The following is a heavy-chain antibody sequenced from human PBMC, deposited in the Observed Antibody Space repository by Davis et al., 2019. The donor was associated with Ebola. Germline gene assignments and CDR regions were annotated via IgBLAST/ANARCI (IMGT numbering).Heavy chain of an antibody. CDR3: ARHPLGWYYDSSGYYFRGYYFDY. CDR1: GGSFSGYY. D-gene: IGHD3-22*01. J-gene: IGHJ4*02. Sequence: MPSETLSLTCAVYGGSFSGYYWGWIRQPPGKGLEWIGSIYYSGSTYYNPSLKSRVTISVDTSKNQFSLKLSSVTAADTAVYYCARHPLGWYYDSSGYYFRGYYFDYWGQGTLVTVSS. V-gene: IGHV4-39*01. CDR2: IYYSGST.